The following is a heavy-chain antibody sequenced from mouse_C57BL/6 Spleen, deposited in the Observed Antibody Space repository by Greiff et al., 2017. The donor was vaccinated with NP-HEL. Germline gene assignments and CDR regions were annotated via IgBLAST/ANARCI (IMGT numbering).Heavy chain of an antibody. V-gene: IGHV5-6*01. CDR1: GFTFSSYG. D-gene: IGHD2-5*01. CDR3: ARQRSNYGDYYAMDY. CDR2: ISSGGSYT. J-gene: IGHJ4*01. Sequence: DVQLQESGGDLVKPGGSLKLSCAASGFTFSSYGMSWVRQTPDKRLEWVATISSGGSYTYYPDSVKGRFTISRDNAKNTLYLQMSSLKSEDTAMYYCARQRSNYGDYYAMDYWGQGTSVTVSS.